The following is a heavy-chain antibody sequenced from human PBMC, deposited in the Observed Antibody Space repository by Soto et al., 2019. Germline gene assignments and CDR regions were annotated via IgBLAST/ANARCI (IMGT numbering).Heavy chain of an antibody. CDR1: GGSITGGSISSTTYY. J-gene: IGHJ4*02. CDR2: LFIGGNT. V-gene: IGHV4-39*01. D-gene: IGHD2-21*01. Sequence: SETLSLTCTVSGGSITGGSISSTTYYWGWMRQPPGKGLEWIASLFIGGNTYYNPSLKSRVTTSVDTSKNQFSLKLSSVTAADTAVYGCARRHGLDIDAYYWGQGILVTCSS. CDR3: ARRHGLDIDAYY.